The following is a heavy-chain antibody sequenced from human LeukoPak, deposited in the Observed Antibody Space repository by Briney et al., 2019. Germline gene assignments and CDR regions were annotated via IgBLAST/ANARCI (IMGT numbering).Heavy chain of an antibody. D-gene: IGHD3-22*01. V-gene: IGHV4-34*01. CDR3: ARSYYDSSGYSRGLDY. J-gene: IGHJ4*02. CDR1: GGSFSSYY. CDR2: INHSGST. Sequence: SSETLSLTCAVYGGSFSSYYWSWIRQPPGKGLEWIGEINHSGSTNYNPSLKSRVTISVDTSKNQFSLKLSSVTAADTAVYYCARSYYDSSGYSRGLDYWGQGTLVTVSS.